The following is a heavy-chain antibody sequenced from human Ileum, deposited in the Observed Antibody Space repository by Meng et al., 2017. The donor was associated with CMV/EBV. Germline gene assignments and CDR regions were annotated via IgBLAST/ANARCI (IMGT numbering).Heavy chain of an antibody. CDR1: GFTFSSNA. CDR2: ISGSGDAT. CDR3: LRSRDPYNGFLDF. Sequence: EVQLLESGGGLIQPGGSLRLSCATSGFTFSSNAMSWVRQAPGKGLEWVSTISGSGDATYYADSVKGRCTISRDSSKNMLYLQMNSLRADDTALYYCLRSRDPYNGFLDFWGQGALVTVSS. J-gene: IGHJ4*02. V-gene: IGHV3-23*01. D-gene: IGHD5-24*01.